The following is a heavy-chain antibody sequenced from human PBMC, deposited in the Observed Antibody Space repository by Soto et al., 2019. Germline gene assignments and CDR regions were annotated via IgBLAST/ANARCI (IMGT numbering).Heavy chain of an antibody. J-gene: IGHJ4*02. CDR3: ASSGPGY. CDR1: GLPFSSYS. D-gene: IGHD6-19*01. CDR2: IWYDGSNK. V-gene: IGHV3-33*01. Sequence: AGCMRFSSASSGLPFSSYSIHWVRQAPGKGLECVAVIWYDGSNKYYADSVKGRFTISRDNSKNTLYLQMNSLRAEDTAVYYCASSGPGYWGQGTLVTVSS.